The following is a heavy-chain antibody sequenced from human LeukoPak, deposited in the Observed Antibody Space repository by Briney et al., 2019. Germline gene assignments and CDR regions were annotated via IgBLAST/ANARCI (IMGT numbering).Heavy chain of an antibody. V-gene: IGHV4-4*07. CDR2: IYTSGST. Sequence: SETLSLTCTVSGGSISSYYWSWIRQPAGKGLEWIGRIYTSGSTNYNPSLKSRVTMSVDTSKNQFSLKLSSVTAADTAVYYCAISAGYSYGYVGYYYMDVWGKGTTVTVS. D-gene: IGHD5-18*01. CDR1: GGSISSYY. CDR3: AISAGYSYGYVGYYYMDV. J-gene: IGHJ6*03.